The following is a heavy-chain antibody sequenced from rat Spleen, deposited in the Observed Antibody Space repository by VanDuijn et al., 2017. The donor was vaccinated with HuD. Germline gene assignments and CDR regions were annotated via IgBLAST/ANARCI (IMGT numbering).Heavy chain of an antibody. CDR2: ISYNGGST. J-gene: IGHJ2*01. D-gene: IGHD1-11*01. CDR3: TRDQGGTGPDY. Sequence: EVQLVESGGGLVQPGRSLKLSCAASGFTFSNCDMAWVRQAPKKGLEWVAYISYNGGSTYYRDSVKGRFTISRDNAKSTLYLQMNSLRAEDTATYYCTRDQGGTGPDYWGQGVMVTVSS. V-gene: IGHV5-20*01. CDR1: GFTFSNCD.